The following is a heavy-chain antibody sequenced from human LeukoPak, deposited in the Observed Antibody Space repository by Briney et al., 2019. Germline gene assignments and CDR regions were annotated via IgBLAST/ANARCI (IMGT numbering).Heavy chain of an antibody. Sequence: GGSLRLSCAASGFTFSSYWMSWVRQAPGKGLEWVANIKQDGSEKYYVDSVKGRFTISRDNAKNSLYLQMNSLRAEDTAVYYCARDHCSSTSCYNYYYYYMDVWGKGTTATVSS. CDR3: ARDHCSSTSCYNYYYYYMDV. D-gene: IGHD2-2*01. V-gene: IGHV3-7*01. CDR1: GFTFSSYW. J-gene: IGHJ6*03. CDR2: IKQDGSEK.